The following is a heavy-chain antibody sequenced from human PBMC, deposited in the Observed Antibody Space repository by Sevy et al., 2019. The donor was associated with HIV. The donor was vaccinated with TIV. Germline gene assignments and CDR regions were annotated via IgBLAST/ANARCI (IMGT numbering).Heavy chain of an antibody. Sequence: GGSLRLSCAASGFTFSSYAMSWVRQAPGKGLEWVSAISGSGGSTYSADSVKGRFTISRANSKNTLYLQMTSLRAEDTAVYYCAKGEWELLVPKDAFDIWGQGTMVTVSS. CDR1: GFTFSSYA. CDR2: ISGSGGST. V-gene: IGHV3-23*01. J-gene: IGHJ3*02. CDR3: AKGEWELLVPKDAFDI. D-gene: IGHD1-26*01.